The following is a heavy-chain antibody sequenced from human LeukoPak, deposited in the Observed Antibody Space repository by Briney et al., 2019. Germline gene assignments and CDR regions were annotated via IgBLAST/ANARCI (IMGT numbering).Heavy chain of an antibody. CDR1: GFNVSSNH. D-gene: IGHD1-26*01. J-gene: IGHJ4*02. V-gene: IGHV3-53*01. CDR2: IYISSNT. Sequence: GGSLRLSCAASGFNVSSNHMSWVRQAPGKGLEWVSLIYISSNTYNADSVKGRLTISRDNSKNTLYLQMNSLRADDTAVYYCAGGGGVGAKYWGQGTLVTVSS. CDR3: AGGGGVGAKY.